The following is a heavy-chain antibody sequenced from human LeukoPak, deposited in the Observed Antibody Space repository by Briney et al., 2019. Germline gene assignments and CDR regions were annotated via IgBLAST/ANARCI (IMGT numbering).Heavy chain of an antibody. Sequence: PGGSLRLSCAASGFTFSSYGMHWVRQAPGKGLERVAFIRYDGSNKYYADSVKGRFTISRDNSKNTLYVQMNSLRGEDTAVCYCAKGLYYKDRSGYPAWGQGTLVTVSS. D-gene: IGHD3-22*01. J-gene: IGHJ5*02. V-gene: IGHV3-30*02. CDR2: IRYDGSNK. CDR3: AKGLYYKDRSGYPA. CDR1: GFTFSSYG.